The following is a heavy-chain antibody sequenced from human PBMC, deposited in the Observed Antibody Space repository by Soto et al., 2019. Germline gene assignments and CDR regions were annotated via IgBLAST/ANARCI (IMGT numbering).Heavy chain of an antibody. CDR3: ARGVGIIAVAGPGYYGMDV. Sequence: GESLKISCKGSGYSFTSYWISWVLQMPGKGLEWMGRIDPSDSYTSYSPSFQGHVTISADKSISTAYLQWSSLKASDTAMYYCARGVGIIAVAGPGYYGMDVWGQGTTVTVSS. J-gene: IGHJ6*02. CDR2: IDPSDSYT. V-gene: IGHV5-10-1*01. D-gene: IGHD6-19*01. CDR1: GYSFTSYW.